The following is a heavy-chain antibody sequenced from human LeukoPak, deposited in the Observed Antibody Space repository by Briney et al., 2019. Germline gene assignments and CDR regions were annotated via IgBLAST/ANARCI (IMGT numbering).Heavy chain of an antibody. Sequence: PSETLSLTCTVSGGSISSGGYYWSWIRQHPGKGLEWIGYIYYSGSTYYNPSLKSRVTISVDTSKNQFSLKLSSVTAADTAVYYCARDEPFRRWAFGIWGQGTMVTVSS. CDR2: IYYSGST. CDR1: GGSISSGGYY. V-gene: IGHV4-31*03. CDR3: ARDEPFRRWAFGI. D-gene: IGHD2/OR15-2a*01. J-gene: IGHJ3*02.